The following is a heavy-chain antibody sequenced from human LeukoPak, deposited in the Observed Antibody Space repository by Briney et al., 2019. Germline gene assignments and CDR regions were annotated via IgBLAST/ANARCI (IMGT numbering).Heavy chain of an antibody. V-gene: IGHV3-66*01. CDR3: ASRDKGFYYGMNV. CDR2: INTGGST. CDR1: GFTVSSNY. J-gene: IGHJ6*02. D-gene: IGHD5-24*01. Sequence: PSGSLRLSCAASGFTVSSNYMSWVRHTPGKGLEWVSLINTGGSTDYADSVKGRFTISRDNSENTLYLQMNSLRAEDTAVYYCASRDKGFYYGMNVWGQGTTVTVSS.